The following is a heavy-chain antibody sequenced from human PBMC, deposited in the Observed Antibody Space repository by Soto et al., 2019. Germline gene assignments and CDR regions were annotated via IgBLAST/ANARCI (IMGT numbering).Heavy chain of an antibody. CDR1: GFTFSSYA. V-gene: IGHV3-23*01. Sequence: PGGSLRLSCAASGFTFSSYAMSWVRQAPGKGLKWVSAIIGIGGSTYYADSVKGRFTISRDNSKNTLYLQMNSLRAEDTAVYYCAKPDQRVVVIPEAYFDYWGQGTLVTVSS. CDR2: IIGIGGST. D-gene: IGHD3-22*01. CDR3: AKPDQRVVVIPEAYFDY. J-gene: IGHJ4*02.